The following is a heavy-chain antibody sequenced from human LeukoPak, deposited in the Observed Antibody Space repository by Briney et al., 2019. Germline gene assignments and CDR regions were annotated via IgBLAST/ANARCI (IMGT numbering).Heavy chain of an antibody. CDR3: ARERWDYIIDY. CDR2: ISSSSSTI. J-gene: IGHJ4*02. Sequence: GGSLRLSCAASGFAFSTYSMNWVRQAPGKGLEWVSYISSSSSTIYYADSVQGRFTISRDKAKNLLYLQMNNLRAGDTALYYCARERWDYIIDYWGQGTLVTVSS. CDR1: GFAFSTYS. V-gene: IGHV3-48*01. D-gene: IGHD4-11*01.